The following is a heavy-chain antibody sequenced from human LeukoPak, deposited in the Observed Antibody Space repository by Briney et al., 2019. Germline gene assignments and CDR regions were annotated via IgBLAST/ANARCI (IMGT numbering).Heavy chain of an antibody. J-gene: IGHJ4*01. CDR3: ARDRVGGDLTGVSLY. V-gene: IGHV1-18*04. Sequence: ASVKVSCKASGYTFTGYYMHWVRQAPGQGLEWMGWISAYNGNTHYAQKFRGRLTLTTETSTSTAYLELRSLKSDDTAVYYCARDRVGGDLTGVSLYWGQGTLVTVSS. D-gene: IGHD4-17*01. CDR2: ISAYNGNT. CDR1: GYTFTGYY.